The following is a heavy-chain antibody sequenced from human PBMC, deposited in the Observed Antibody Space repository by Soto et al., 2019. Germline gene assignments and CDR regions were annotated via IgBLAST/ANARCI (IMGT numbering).Heavy chain of an antibody. CDR2: ISGSGGST. CDR1: GFTFSSYA. D-gene: IGHD3-22*01. CDR3: AKDSSGGYYDSSGYFTLEPFDI. Sequence: GGSLRLSCAASGFTFSSYAMSWVRQAPGKGLEWVSAISGSGGSTYYADSVKGRFTISRDNSKNTLYLQMNSLRAEDTAVYYCAKDSSGGYYDSSGYFTLEPFDIWGQGTMVTVSS. J-gene: IGHJ3*02. V-gene: IGHV3-23*01.